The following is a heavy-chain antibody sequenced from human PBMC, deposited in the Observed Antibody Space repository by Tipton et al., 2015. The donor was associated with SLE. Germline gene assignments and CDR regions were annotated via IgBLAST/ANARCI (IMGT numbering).Heavy chain of an antibody. CDR2: IYYSGST. D-gene: IGHD1-26*01. CDR1: GGSISSYY. J-gene: IGHJ3*02. CDR3: AREVVGADDAFDI. Sequence: TLSLTCTVSGGSISSYYWSWIRQPPGQGLEWIGYIYYSGSTNYNPSLKSRVTISVDTSKNQFSLKLSSVTAADTAVYYCAREVVGADDAFDIWGQGTIVPVSS. V-gene: IGHV4-59*01.